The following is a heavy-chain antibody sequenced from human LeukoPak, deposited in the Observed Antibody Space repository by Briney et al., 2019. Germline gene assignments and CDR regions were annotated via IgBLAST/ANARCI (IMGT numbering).Heavy chain of an antibody. J-gene: IGHJ4*02. D-gene: IGHD3-10*01. CDR3: ARGPSVLGAIDN. CDR2: INNDGSIT. V-gene: IGHV3-74*01. Sequence: GGSLRLPCAASGFIFSRYWMHWVRQAPGKELVWVSRINNDGSITNSADSVKGRFTISRDNAKDTLYLQMDSLRAEDTAIYFCARGPSVLGAIDNWGQGTLVAVSS. CDR1: GFIFSRYW.